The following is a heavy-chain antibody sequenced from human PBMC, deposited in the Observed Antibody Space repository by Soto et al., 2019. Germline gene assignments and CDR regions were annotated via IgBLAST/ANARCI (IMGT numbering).Heavy chain of an antibody. D-gene: IGHD3-10*01. V-gene: IGHV4-39*01. CDR3: VRHLAMVLDY. Sequence: PSETLSLTCTVSGGSINSSSYYWGWIRQPPGKGLEWIGSIYYSGSTYYNPSLKSRVTISVDTSKNQFSLKLSSVTAADTAVYYCVRHLAMVLDYWGKGTLVT. CDR2: IYYSGST. CDR1: GGSINSSSYY. J-gene: IGHJ4*02.